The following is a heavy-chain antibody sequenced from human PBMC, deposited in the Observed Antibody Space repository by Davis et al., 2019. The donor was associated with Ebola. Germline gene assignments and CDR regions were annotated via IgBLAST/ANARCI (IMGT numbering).Heavy chain of an antibody. CDR2: ISNSGSTI. V-gene: IGHV3-11*04. CDR1: GFTFSDYY. Sequence: PGGSLRLSCAASGFTFSDYYMSWIRQAPGKGLEWVSYISNSGSTISDADSVKGRFTISRDNAKNSLYLQMNSLRAEDTAVYYCAREAGSSSSLYFYGMDVWGQGTTVTVSS. D-gene: IGHD6-6*01. CDR3: AREAGSSSSLYFYGMDV. J-gene: IGHJ6*02.